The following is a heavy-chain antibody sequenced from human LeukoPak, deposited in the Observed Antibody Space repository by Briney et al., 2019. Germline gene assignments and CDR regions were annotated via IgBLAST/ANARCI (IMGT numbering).Heavy chain of an antibody. CDR2: INPNSGGT. CDR1: GYTFTGDN. CDR3: ARDQMGSYLS. V-gene: IGHV1-2*02. Sequence: ASVEVSCKSVGYTFTGDNIHWVRQAPGQGLEWMGWINPNSGGTYFAQKFLGRVTMTRDTSISTAYMELNSLTSDDTAVYYCARDQMGSYLSWGQGTLVTVSS. J-gene: IGHJ4*02. D-gene: IGHD1-26*01.